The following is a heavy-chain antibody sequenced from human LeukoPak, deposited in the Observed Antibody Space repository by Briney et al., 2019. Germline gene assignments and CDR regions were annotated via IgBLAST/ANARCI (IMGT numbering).Heavy chain of an antibody. CDR1: GFTFSSYA. Sequence: PGGSLRLSCAASGFTFSSYAMSWVRQAPGKGLEWVSAISGSGGSTYYADSVKGRFTISRDNSKNTLYLQMNSLRAEDTAVYYCAKGDQIRLWLRFRTNFDYWGQGTLVTVSS. CDR3: AKGDQIRLWLRFRTNFDY. J-gene: IGHJ4*02. V-gene: IGHV3-23*01. D-gene: IGHD5-18*01. CDR2: ISGSGGST.